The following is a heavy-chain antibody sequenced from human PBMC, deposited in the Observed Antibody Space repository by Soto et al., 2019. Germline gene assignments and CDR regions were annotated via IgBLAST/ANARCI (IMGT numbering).Heavy chain of an antibody. D-gene: IGHD6-6*01. J-gene: IGHJ4*02. CDR3: ARGTLMLFSSSAFPLDY. V-gene: IGHV3-30*19. Sequence: QVQLVESGGGVVQPGRSLRLSCAASGFTFSSYGMHWVRQAPGKGLEWVAVIWYDGSNKYYADSVKGRFTISRDNSKNTLYLQMNSLRAEDTAVYYCARGTLMLFSSSAFPLDYWGQGTLVTVSS. CDR1: GFTFSSYG. CDR2: IWYDGSNK.